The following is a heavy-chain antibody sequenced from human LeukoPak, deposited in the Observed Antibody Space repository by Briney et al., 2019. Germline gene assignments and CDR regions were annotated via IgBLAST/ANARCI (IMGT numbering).Heavy chain of an antibody. V-gene: IGHV3-21*01. CDR2: ISITSTYR. J-gene: IGHJ4*02. D-gene: IGHD6-19*01. CDR1: GFTFNSYS. CDR3: ARDNSGWSEIDY. Sequence: GGSLRLSCAASGFTFNSYSMNWVRQAPGKGLEWVSSISITSTYRYYADSVKGRFTISRDNTKNSLFLQMNSLRAEDTAVYYCARDNSGWSEIDYWGQGTLVTVSS.